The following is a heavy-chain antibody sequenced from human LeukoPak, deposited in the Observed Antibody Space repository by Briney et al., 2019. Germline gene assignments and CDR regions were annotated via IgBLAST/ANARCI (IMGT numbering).Heavy chain of an antibody. Sequence: SETLSLTCAVYGGSFSGYYWSWIRQPPGKGLERIGEINHSGSTNYNPSLKSRVTISVDTSKNQFSLKLSSVTAADTAVYYCASLHHCSSTSCRNPHYYYYYGMDVWGQGTTVTVSS. V-gene: IGHV4-34*01. D-gene: IGHD2-2*01. J-gene: IGHJ6*02. CDR1: GGSFSGYY. CDR2: INHSGST. CDR3: ASLHHCSSTSCRNPHYYYYYGMDV.